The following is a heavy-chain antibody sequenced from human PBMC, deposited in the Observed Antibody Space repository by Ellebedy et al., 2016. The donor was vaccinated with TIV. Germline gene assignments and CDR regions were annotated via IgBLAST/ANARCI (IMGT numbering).Heavy chain of an antibody. D-gene: IGHD2-8*02. CDR2: IIPKFDVR. Sequence: SVKVSCKASGGTFGNYAISWVRQAPGHGLEWLGRIIPKFDVRDYAQELQGRVTVTADESTSTAYMELSSLRSEDTAVYFCARNSDIILVPSAYASSFDIWGQGTVVTVSS. V-gene: IGHV1-69*13. CDR3: ARNSDIILVPSAYASSFDI. J-gene: IGHJ3*02. CDR1: GGTFGNYA.